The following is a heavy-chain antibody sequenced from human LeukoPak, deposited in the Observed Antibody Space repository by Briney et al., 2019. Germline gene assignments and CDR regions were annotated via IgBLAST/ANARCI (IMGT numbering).Heavy chain of an antibody. D-gene: IGHD1-26*01. Sequence: ASVKVSCKASGYTFASYYMHWVRQAPGQGLEWRGIINHSGGSTSYAQKFQGRVTMTRDTSTSTVYMELSSLRSEDTAVYYCAREGGDYSGSPRSGFDIWGQGTMVTVSS. V-gene: IGHV1-46*01. CDR2: INHSGGST. CDR1: GYTFASYY. J-gene: IGHJ3*02. CDR3: AREGGDYSGSPRSGFDI.